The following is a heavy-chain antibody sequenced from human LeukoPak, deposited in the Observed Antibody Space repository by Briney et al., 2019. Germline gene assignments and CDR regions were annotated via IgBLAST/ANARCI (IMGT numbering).Heavy chain of an antibody. CDR3: ARDYGMGAISYYYYGMDV. V-gene: IGHV3-74*01. D-gene: IGHD1-26*01. CDR1: GFPFSGFW. CDR2: INSDGSGT. J-gene: IGHJ6*02. Sequence: GGSLRLSCAASGFPFSGFWMHWVRQAPGKGLVWVSRINSDGSGTSHADSVKGRFTISRDNAKNSLYLQMNSLRAEDTAVYYCARDYGMGAISYYYYGMDVWGQGTTVTVSS.